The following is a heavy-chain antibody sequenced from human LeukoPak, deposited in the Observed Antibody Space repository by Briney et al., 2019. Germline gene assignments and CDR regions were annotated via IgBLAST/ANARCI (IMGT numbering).Heavy chain of an antibody. D-gene: IGHD6-13*01. CDR2: IKQDGSEK. Sequence: GGSLRLSCAASGFTFSTYWMSWVRQAPGKWLEWVANIKQDGSEKYYVDSVKGRFTISRDNAKHSLYLQMNSLRAEDTAVYYCARGYFSSSGRGMDVWGQGTTVTVSS. J-gene: IGHJ6*02. CDR1: GFTFSTYW. V-gene: IGHV3-7*01. CDR3: ARGYFSSSGRGMDV.